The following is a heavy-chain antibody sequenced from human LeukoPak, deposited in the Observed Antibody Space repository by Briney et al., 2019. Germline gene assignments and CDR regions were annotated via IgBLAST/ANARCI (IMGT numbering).Heavy chain of an antibody. CDR1: GYTFTGYY. CDR2: INPNSGGT. J-gene: IGHJ6*03. D-gene: IGHD6-19*01. Sequence: ASVKVSRKASGYTFTGYYMHWVRQAPGQGLEWMGWINPNSGGTNYAQKFQGRVTMTRDTSISTAYMELSRLRSDDTAVYYCARMSSGWYYYMDVWGKGTTVTISS. CDR3: ARMSSGWYYYMDV. V-gene: IGHV1-2*02.